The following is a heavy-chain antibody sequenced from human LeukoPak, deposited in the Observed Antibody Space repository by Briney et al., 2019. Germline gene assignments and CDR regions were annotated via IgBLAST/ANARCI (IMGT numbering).Heavy chain of an antibody. CDR2: ISAYNGNT. D-gene: IGHD4-17*01. J-gene: IGHJ3*02. CDR1: GYTFTSYG. V-gene: IGHV1-18*01. CDR3: ARDAVTNRDAFDI. Sequence: VASVKVSCKASGYTFTSYGISWVRQAPGQGLEWMGWISAYNGNTNYAQKLQGRVTMTTDTSTSTAYMELRSLRSEDTAVYYCARDAVTNRDAFDIWGQGTMVTVSS.